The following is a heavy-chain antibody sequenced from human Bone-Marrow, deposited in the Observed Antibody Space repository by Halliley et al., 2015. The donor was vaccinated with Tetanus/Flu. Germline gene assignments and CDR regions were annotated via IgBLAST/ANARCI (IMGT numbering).Heavy chain of an antibody. D-gene: IGHD3-10*01. CDR3: AKAVRGSGRRDYVVY. J-gene: IGHJ4*02. CDR1: GFTLDDYA. CDR2: ISLNSGSI. V-gene: IGHV3-9*01. Sequence: SLRLSCAASGFTLDDYAMHWVRQAPGKGLEWVSGISLNSGSIDYADSVKGRFSISRDNAKNSLYLQMNSLRAEDTALYYCAKAVRGSGRRDYVVYWGQGTLVTVSS.